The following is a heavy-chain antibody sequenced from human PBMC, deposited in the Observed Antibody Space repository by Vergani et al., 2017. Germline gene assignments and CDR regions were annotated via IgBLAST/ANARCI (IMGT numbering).Heavy chain of an antibody. V-gene: IGHV3-48*03. CDR2: ISSSGSTI. Sequence: EVQLVESGGGLVQPGGSLRLSCAASGFTFSSYEMNWVRQAPGKGLEWVSYISSSGSTIYYADSVKGRFTISRDNAKNTLYLQMNSLRAEDTAVYYGAXAPVLLWFGESGYGMDVWGQGTTVTVSS. J-gene: IGHJ6*02. CDR1: GFTFSSYE. D-gene: IGHD3-10*01. CDR3: AXAPVLLWFGESGYGMDV.